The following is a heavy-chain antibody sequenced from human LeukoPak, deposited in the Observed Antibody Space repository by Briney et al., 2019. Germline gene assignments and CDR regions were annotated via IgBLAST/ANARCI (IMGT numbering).Heavy chain of an antibody. CDR1: GGSISSYY. CDR3: ARGVYIAAAQYGY. V-gene: IGHV4-59*01. D-gene: IGHD6-13*01. J-gene: IGHJ4*02. CDR2: IYYSGTT. Sequence: SETLSLTCTVSGGSISSYYWSWIRQPPGKGLEWIGYIYYSGTTNYNPSLKSRVTISVDTSKNQFSLKLSSVAAADTAVYYCARGVYIAAAQYGYWGQGTLVTVSS.